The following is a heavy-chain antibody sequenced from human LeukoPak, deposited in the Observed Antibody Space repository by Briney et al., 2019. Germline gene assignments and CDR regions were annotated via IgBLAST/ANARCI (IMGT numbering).Heavy chain of an antibody. V-gene: IGHV4-59*01. J-gene: IGHJ4*02. CDR3: ARVGAIGPFDY. CDR2: IYYSGST. CDR1: GGSISSYY. Sequence: SETLPLTCTVSGGSISSYYWSWIRQPPGKGLEWIGYIYYSGSTNYNPSLKGRVTISVDTSKNQFSLKLSSVTAADTAVYYCARVGAIGPFDYWGQGTLVTVSS. D-gene: IGHD3-16*02.